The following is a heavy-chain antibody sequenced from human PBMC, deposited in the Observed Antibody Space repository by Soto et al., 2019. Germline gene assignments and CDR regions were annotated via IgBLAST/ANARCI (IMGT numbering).Heavy chain of an antibody. CDR1: GGSIGSYY. J-gene: IGHJ4*02. CDR3: ASLAAREGYFDY. D-gene: IGHD6-6*01. Sequence: SETLSLTCTVSGGSIGSYYWSWIRQPPGKGLEWIGYIYYSGSTNYNPSLKSRVTISVDTSKNQFSLKLSSVTAADTAVYYCASLAAREGYFDYWGQGTLVPVSS. CDR2: IYYSGST. V-gene: IGHV4-59*12.